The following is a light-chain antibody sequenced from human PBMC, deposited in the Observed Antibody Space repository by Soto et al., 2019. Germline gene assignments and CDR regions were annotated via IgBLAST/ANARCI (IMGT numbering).Light chain of an antibody. CDR3: QQLNSYPPT. Sequence: IQLTQSPSSLSASVGDRVTITCRASQGISSYLAWYQQKPGKAPKCLIYAASTLQRGVPSRFGGSGSATDFTLTFSSLQPEDFATYFCQQLNSYPPTFGQGTELEIK. V-gene: IGKV1-9*01. CDR1: QGISSY. CDR2: AAS. J-gene: IGKJ2*01.